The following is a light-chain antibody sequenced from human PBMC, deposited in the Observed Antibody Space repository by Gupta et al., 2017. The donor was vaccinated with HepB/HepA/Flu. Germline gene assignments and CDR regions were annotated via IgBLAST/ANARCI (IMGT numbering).Light chain of an antibody. J-gene: IGKJ3*01. CDR2: DTS. CDR1: EDISYY. Sequence: DTQMTQSPSSLSASVGDRVTLTCQASEDISYYLNWYQHKPGEAPSLVIYDTSKLETGVSSRFTGSGSGTDFTLTISTLEPEDFATYYCQQDDNLPFTFGPGTKIDMK. V-gene: IGKV1-33*01. CDR3: QQDDNLPFT.